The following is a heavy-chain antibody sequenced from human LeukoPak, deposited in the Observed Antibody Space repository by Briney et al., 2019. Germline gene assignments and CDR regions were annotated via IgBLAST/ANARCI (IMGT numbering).Heavy chain of an antibody. CDR1: GFTFRTYA. CDR3: AKTNRGGIGQCLDY. CDR2: ISGSGGST. J-gene: IGHJ4*02. Sequence: PGGSLRLSCAASGFTFRTYAMSWVRQTPGKEPEWVSEISGSGGSTYYADSVKGRFTISRDNSKNILYLQSNSLSPEDTAVYYCAKTNRGGIGQCLDYWGQGTLVTVSS. V-gene: IGHV3-23*01. D-gene: IGHD3-10*01.